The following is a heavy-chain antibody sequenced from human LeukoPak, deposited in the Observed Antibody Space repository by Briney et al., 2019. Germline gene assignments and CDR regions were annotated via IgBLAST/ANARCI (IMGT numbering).Heavy chain of an antibody. CDR1: GGSFSGYY. D-gene: IGHD5/OR15-5a*01. Sequence: SETLSLTCAVYGGSFSGYYWSWIRQPPGKGLEWIGEINHSGSTNYNPSLKSRVTISVDTSKNQFSLKLSSVTAADTAVYYCARGRVYLYYFDYRGQGTLVTVSS. V-gene: IGHV4-34*01. CDR3: ARGRVYLYYFDY. CDR2: INHSGST. J-gene: IGHJ4*02.